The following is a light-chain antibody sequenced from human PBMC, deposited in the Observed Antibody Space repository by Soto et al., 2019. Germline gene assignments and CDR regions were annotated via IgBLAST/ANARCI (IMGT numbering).Light chain of an antibody. CDR3: QQYGSSPIT. CDR1: QSVSSSS. V-gene: IGKV3-20*01. J-gene: IGKJ5*01. Sequence: EIVLTQSPGTLSLSPGERATLSCRSSQSVSSSSLAWYQQKPGQAPRLLIYGASSRATGIPDRFSGSGSGTDFSLTISRLEPEDFAVYYCQQYGSSPITFGQGTRLEIK. CDR2: GAS.